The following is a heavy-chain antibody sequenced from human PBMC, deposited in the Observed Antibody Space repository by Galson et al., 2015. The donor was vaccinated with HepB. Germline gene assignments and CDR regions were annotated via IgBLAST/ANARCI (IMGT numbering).Heavy chain of an antibody. J-gene: IGHJ6*03. CDR1: GYTFTSYG. CDR3: ARDRGGAGLRFLEWSYYYYYMDV. Sequence: SVKVSCKASGYTFTSYGISWVRQAPGQGLEWMGWISAYNGNTNYAQKLQGRVTMTTDTSTSTAYMELRSLRSDDTAVYYCARDRGGAGLRFLEWSYYYYYMDVWGKGTTVTVSS. CDR2: ISAYNGNT. V-gene: IGHV1-18*01. D-gene: IGHD3-3*01.